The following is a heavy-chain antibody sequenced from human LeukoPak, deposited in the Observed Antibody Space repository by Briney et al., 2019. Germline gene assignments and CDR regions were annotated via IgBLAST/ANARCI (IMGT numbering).Heavy chain of an antibody. D-gene: IGHD6-13*01. V-gene: IGHV3-30-3*01. J-gene: IGHJ5*02. CDR1: GFIFSSYA. CDR2: ISYDGSNK. Sequence: QPGRSLRLSCAASGFIFSSYAMHWVRQAPGKGLEWVAVISYDGSNKYYADSVKGRFTISRDNSKNTLYLQMNSLRAEDTAVYYCARDMAAAGTLGFDPWGQGTLVTVSS. CDR3: ARDMAAAGTLGFDP.